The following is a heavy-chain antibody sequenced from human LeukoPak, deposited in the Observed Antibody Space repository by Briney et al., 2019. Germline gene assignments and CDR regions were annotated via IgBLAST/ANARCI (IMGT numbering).Heavy chain of an antibody. J-gene: IGHJ3*02. D-gene: IGHD3-16*01. CDR2: ISAYNGNT. CDR3: AAPGLEGDAFDI. Sequence: ASVKVSCKASGYTFTSYGISWVRQAPGQGLEWMGWISAYNGNTNYAQKLQGRVTMTEDTSTDTAYMELSSLRSEDTAVYYCAAPGLEGDAFDIWGQGTMVTVSS. V-gene: IGHV1-18*01. CDR1: GYTFTSYG.